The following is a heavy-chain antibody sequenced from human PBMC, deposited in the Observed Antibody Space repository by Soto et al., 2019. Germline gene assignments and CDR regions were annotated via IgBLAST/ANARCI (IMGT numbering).Heavy chain of an antibody. V-gene: IGHV4-34*01. CDR3: ARDSSWYPARMRWFDP. D-gene: IGHD6-13*01. CDR1: GGSFSGYY. Sequence: SETLSLTCAVYGGSFSGYYWSWIRQPPGKGLEWIGEINHSGSTNYNPSLKSRVTISVDTSKNQFSLKLSSVTTADTAVYYCARDSSWYPARMRWFDPWGQGTLVTVSS. CDR2: INHSGST. J-gene: IGHJ5*02.